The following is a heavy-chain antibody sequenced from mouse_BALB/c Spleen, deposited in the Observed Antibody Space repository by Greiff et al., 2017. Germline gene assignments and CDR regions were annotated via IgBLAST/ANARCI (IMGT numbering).Heavy chain of an antibody. J-gene: IGHJ2*01. D-gene: IGHD1-1*01. Sequence: QVQLQQSGAELVRPGTSVKISCKASGYTFTNYWLGWVKQRPGHGLEWIGDIYPGGGYTNYNEKFKSKATLTVDKSSSTAYMQLSSLTSEDSAVYYCARNYGSNYFDYWGQGTTLTVSS. CDR1: GYTFTNYW. CDR3: ARNYGSNYFDY. V-gene: IGHV1-63*01. CDR2: IYPGGGYT.